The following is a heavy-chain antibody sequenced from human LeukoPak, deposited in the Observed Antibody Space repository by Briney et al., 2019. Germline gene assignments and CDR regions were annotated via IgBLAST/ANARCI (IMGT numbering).Heavy chain of an antibody. D-gene: IGHD2-2*03. Sequence: GASLRLSCAASGFTFSSYAMHWVRQAPGKGLEWVAVISYDGSNKYYADSVKGRFTISRDNSKNTLYLQMNSLRAEDTAVYYCARGLIGYCSSTSCHRSGNSRDYWGQGTLVTVSS. J-gene: IGHJ4*02. CDR1: GFTFSSYA. CDR2: ISYDGSNK. V-gene: IGHV3-30*01. CDR3: ARGLIGYCSSTSCHRSGNSRDY.